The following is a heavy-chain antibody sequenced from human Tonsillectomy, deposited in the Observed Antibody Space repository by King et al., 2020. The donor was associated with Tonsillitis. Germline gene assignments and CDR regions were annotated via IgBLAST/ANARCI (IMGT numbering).Heavy chain of an antibody. CDR1: GFSLSTSGVG. Sequence: TLKESGPTLVKPTQTLTLTCTFSGFSLSTSGVGVGWSRQPPGEALHWLALIYWNDDKSYSPSLRSRLTITKDTSNNQVVLTMTNMDPMDTATYYCAHRPSTAVFDYWGQGTLVTVSS. CDR2: IYWNDDK. CDR3: AHRPSTAVFDY. J-gene: IGHJ4*02. V-gene: IGHV2-5*01. D-gene: IGHD5-18*01.